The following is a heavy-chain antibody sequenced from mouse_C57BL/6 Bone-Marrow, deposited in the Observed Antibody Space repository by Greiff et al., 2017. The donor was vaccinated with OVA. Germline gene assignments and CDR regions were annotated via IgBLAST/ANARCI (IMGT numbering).Heavy chain of an antibody. Sequence: QVHVKQPGAELVKPGASVKMSCKASGYTFTGYWMTWVKQRPVQGLEWIGDIYPGSGSTNYNEKFKGKATLTVDTSSSTAYMQLSSLTSEDSAVYYCGVRYEYDNGYFDVWGTGTTVTVSS. V-gene: IGHV1-55*01. CDR3: GVRYEYDNGYFDV. CDR2: IYPGSGST. D-gene: IGHD2-4*01. CDR1: GYTFTGYW. J-gene: IGHJ1*03.